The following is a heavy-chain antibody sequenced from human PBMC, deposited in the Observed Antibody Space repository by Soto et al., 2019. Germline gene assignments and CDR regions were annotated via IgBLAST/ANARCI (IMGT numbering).Heavy chain of an antibody. CDR2: ISYDGRNK. J-gene: IGHJ4*02. Sequence: QVQLVESGGGVVQPGRSLRLSCAASGFTFSSYGMHWVRQAPGKGLEWVAVISYDGRNKYYADSVKGRFTISRDNSKNTLELQMNSLIAEDTAVYYCAILWFGELTHDYWCQGTLVTVSS. CDR3: AILWFGELTHDY. V-gene: IGHV3-30*03. D-gene: IGHD3-10*01. CDR1: GFTFSSYG.